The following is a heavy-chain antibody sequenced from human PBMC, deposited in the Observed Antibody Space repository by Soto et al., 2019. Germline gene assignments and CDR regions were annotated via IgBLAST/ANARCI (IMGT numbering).Heavy chain of an antibody. D-gene: IGHD3-10*01. V-gene: IGHV4-39*01. CDR1: GGSISISSYY. Sequence: SETLSVTCTVSGGSISISSYYWGWIRQPPGKGLEWIGSIYYSGSTYYNPSLKSRVTISVDTSKNQFSLKLSSVTAADTAVYYCATDPLLLRGPKYGMDVWGQGTTVTV. J-gene: IGHJ6*02. CDR3: ATDPLLLRGPKYGMDV. CDR2: IYYSGST.